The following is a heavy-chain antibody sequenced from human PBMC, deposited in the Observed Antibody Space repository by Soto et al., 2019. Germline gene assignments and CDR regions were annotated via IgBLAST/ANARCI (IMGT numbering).Heavy chain of an antibody. CDR1: GGSISSGGYY. Sequence: QVQLQESGPGLVKPSQTLSLTCTVSGGSISSGGYYWSWIRQHPGKGLEWIGYIYYSGSTYYNPSLKSRVTISVDTSKNQFSLKLSSVTAADTAVYYCARDRIAAAGTETGYYYGMDVWGQGTTVTVSS. CDR3: ARDRIAAAGTETGYYYGMDV. CDR2: IYYSGST. V-gene: IGHV4-31*03. J-gene: IGHJ6*02. D-gene: IGHD6-13*01.